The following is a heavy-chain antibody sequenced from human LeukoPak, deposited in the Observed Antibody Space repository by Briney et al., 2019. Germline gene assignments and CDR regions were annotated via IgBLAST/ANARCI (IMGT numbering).Heavy chain of an antibody. CDR3: ARGSIRELAED. CDR1: GYTFTGYY. D-gene: IGHD1-26*01. Sequence: ASVRVSCTASGYTFTGYYMHWVRQAPGQGLELISCINPNSGGTNYAQTFKGRFTMSRDTSISTAYMELSRLRSDDTAVYYCARGSIRELAEDWGQGTLVTVSS. CDR2: INPNSGGT. V-gene: IGHV1-2*02. J-gene: IGHJ4*02.